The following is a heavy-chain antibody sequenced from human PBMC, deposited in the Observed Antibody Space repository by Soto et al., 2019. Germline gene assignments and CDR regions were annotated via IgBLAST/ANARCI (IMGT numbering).Heavy chain of an antibody. J-gene: IGHJ4*02. Sequence: QVQLVQSGAEVKKPGASVKLSCRTSGYTFTHYYIHWVRQAPGQGLEWLAIINPASGSTNYAQDFLGRVTLTMDTSTTTVYMELSGLIAEDTAIFYCARNLAPGDHWGQGTLVTVSS. D-gene: IGHD6-25*01. CDR3: ARNLAPGDH. CDR1: GYTFTHYY. V-gene: IGHV1-46*01. CDR2: INPASGST.